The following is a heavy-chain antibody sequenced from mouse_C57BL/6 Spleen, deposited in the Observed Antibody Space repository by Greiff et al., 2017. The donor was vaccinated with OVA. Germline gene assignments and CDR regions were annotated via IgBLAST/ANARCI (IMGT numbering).Heavy chain of an antibody. J-gene: IGHJ1*03. CDR1: GYTFTSYW. Sequence: QVQLQQPGAELVKPGASVKLSCKASGYTFTSYWMHWVKQRPGPGLEWIGMIHPNSGSTNYNEKFKSKATLTVDKSSSTAYMQLSSLTSEDSAVYYCARGGYYGSSYGYFDVWGTGTTVTVSS. D-gene: IGHD1-1*01. CDR2: IHPNSGST. V-gene: IGHV1-64*01. CDR3: ARGGYYGSSYGYFDV.